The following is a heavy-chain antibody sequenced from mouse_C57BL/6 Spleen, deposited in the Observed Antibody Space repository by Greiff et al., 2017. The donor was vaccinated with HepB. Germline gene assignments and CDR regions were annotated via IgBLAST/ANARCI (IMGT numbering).Heavy chain of an antibody. V-gene: IGHV1-22*01. CDR2: INPNNGGT. CDR3: ARVYGSRDWYFDV. Sequence: EVQLQQSGPELVKPGASVKMSCKASGYTFTDYNVHWVKQSHGKSLEWIGYINPNNGGTSYNQKFKGKATLTVNKSSSTAYMELRHLTSEDAAVYYCARVYGSRDWYFDVWGTGTTVTVSS. D-gene: IGHD1-1*01. J-gene: IGHJ1*03. CDR1: GYTFTDYN.